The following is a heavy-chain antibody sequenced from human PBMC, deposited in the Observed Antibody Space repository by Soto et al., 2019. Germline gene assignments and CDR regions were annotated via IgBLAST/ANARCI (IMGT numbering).Heavy chain of an antibody. Sequence: SETLSLTCTVSGGSISSGGYYWSWIRQHPGKGLEWIGYIYYSGGTYYNPSLKSRVTISVDTSKNQFSLKLSSVTAADTAVYYCARDGSRWNNWFDPWGQGTLVIVSS. V-gene: IGHV4-31*03. CDR3: ARDGSRWNNWFDP. CDR2: IYYSGGT. D-gene: IGHD6-13*01. J-gene: IGHJ5*02. CDR1: GGSISSGGYY.